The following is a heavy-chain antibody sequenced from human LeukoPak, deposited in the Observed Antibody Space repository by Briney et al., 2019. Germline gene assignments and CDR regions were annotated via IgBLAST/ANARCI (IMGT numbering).Heavy chain of an antibody. CDR1: GGTFGSYA. Sequence: ASVKVSCKASGGTFGSYAISWVRQAPGQGLEWMGGIIPIFGTANYAQKFQGRVTITTDESTSTAYMELSSLRSEDTAVYYCARDSGVDTYFDYWGQGTLVTVSS. V-gene: IGHV1-69*05. CDR2: IIPIFGTA. CDR3: ARDSGVDTYFDY. J-gene: IGHJ4*02. D-gene: IGHD5-18*01.